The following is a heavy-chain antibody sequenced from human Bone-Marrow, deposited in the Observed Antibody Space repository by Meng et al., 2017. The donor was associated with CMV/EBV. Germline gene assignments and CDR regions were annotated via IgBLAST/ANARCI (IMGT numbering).Heavy chain of an antibody. Sequence: ASVKVSCKASGYTFTGYYMHWVRQAPGQGLPWMGWITPNSGAPFYAQTFHGRVTMTRDTSIRTSYMELSRLCSDDTAVSYCARERSREEYCTLISCPNWFDPWGQGSLVTVSS. D-gene: IGHD2-2*01. J-gene: IGHJ5*02. CDR2: ITPNSGAP. CDR1: GYTFTGYY. V-gene: IGHV1-2*02. CDR3: ARERSREEYCTLISCPNWFDP.